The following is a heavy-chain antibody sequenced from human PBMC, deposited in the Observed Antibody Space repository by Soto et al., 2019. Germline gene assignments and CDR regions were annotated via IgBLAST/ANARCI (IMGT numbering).Heavy chain of an antibody. CDR1: GFTFSTHT. V-gene: IGHV3-23*01. D-gene: IGHD1-1*01. CDR3: AKGLDRASLDF. J-gene: IGHJ4*02. CDR2: LTADSDDT. Sequence: EVQLLESGGTLVQPGGSLRLSCVASGFTFSTHTMNWVRQAPGKGLEWVSRLTADSDDTSYEDSIKGRFTISRDNSKNTLYLQMNSLRAEDTAIYYCAKGLDRASLDFWGQGALVTVSS.